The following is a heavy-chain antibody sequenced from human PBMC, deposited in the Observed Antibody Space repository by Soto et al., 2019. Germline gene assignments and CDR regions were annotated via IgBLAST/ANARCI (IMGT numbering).Heavy chain of an antibody. Sequence: GGSLRLSCASSGFTFSSYAMSWVRQAPGKGLEWISAVSGSGGSTYYADSVKGRFTISRDNSKDTLYLQMNNLRAEDTAVYYCAKPPDYNWNDYWCQGTLVTVSS. D-gene: IGHD1-20*01. V-gene: IGHV3-23*01. CDR2: VSGSGGST. CDR1: GFTFSSYA. J-gene: IGHJ4*02. CDR3: AKPPDYNWNDY.